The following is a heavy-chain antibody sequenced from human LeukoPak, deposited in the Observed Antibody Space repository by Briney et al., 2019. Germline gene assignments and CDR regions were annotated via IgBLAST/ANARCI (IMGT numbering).Heavy chain of an antibody. V-gene: IGHV1-69*05. CDR2: IIPIFGTA. CDR3: ARDRLPNYYYDSRGYYSFDY. J-gene: IGHJ4*02. Sequence: SVKVSCKASGGTFSSYAISWVRQAPGQGLEWMGRIIPIFGTANYAQKLQGRVTMTTDTSTSTAYMELRSLRSDDTAVYYCARDRLPNYYYDSRGYYSFDYWGQGTLVTVSS. D-gene: IGHD3-22*01. CDR1: GGTFSSYA.